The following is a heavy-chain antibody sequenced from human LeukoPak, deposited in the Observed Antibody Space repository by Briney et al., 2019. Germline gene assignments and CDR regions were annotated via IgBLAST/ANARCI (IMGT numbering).Heavy chain of an antibody. CDR2: INAGNGNT. D-gene: IGHD6-13*01. Sequence: GASVKLSCKASGYTFTIYAMHWMRQAPGQGLGWVGWINAGNGNTKSSQTFQGRVTITRDTSASTAYMELSSLRSEDTAVYYCARSLESMAAAGPAYWGQGTLVTVSS. CDR1: GYTFTIYA. CDR3: ARSLESMAAAGPAY. J-gene: IGHJ4*02. V-gene: IGHV1-3*01.